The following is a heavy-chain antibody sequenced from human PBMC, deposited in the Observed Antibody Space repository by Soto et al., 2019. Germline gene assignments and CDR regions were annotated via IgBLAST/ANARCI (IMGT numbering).Heavy chain of an antibody. V-gene: IGHV3-30*18. CDR2: ISYDGSNK. Sequence: PGGSLRLSCAASGFTFSSYGMHWVRQAPGKGLEWVAVISYDGSNKYYADSVKGRFTISRDNSKNTLYLQMNSLRAEDTAVYYCAKDEERVLLWFGESTIFDYWGQGTLVTVSS. D-gene: IGHD3-10*01. J-gene: IGHJ4*02. CDR1: GFTFSSYG. CDR3: AKDEERVLLWFGESTIFDY.